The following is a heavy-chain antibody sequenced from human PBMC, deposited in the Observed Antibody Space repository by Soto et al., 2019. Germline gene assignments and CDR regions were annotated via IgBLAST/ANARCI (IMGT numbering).Heavy chain of an antibody. D-gene: IGHD3-22*01. V-gene: IGHV1-24*01. CDR2: FDPEDGET. Sequence: ASVKVSCKVSGYTLTELSMHWVRQAPGKGLEWMGGFDPEDGETIYAQKFQGRVTMTEDTSTDTAYMELSSLRYEDTAVYYCATFRSEYDSSGYYYSYAFDIWGQGTMVTVSS. CDR3: ATFRSEYDSSGYYYSYAFDI. CDR1: GYTLTELS. J-gene: IGHJ3*02.